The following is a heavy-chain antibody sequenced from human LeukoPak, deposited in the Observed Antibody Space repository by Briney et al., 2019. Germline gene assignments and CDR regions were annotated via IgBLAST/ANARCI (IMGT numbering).Heavy chain of an antibody. CDR1: GGSISSYY. J-gene: IGHJ5*02. CDR2: IYTSGST. D-gene: IGHD3-16*01. V-gene: IGHV4-4*09. Sequence: SETLSLTCTVSGGSISSYYWSWIRQPPGKGLEWIGYIYTSGSTNYNPSLKSRVTISVDTSKNQFSLKLSSVTAADTAVYYCARRGRYDDFNWFDPWGQGTLSPSPQ. CDR3: ARRGRYDDFNWFDP.